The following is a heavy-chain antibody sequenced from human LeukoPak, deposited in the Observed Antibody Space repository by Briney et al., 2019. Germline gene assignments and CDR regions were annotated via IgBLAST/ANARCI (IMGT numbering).Heavy chain of an antibody. J-gene: IGHJ4*02. Sequence: SETLSLTCAVSGGSINSSNWWSWVRQPPGKGLEWIGEIYHSGSTNYNPSLKSRVTISVDKSKNQFSLKLSSVTAADTAVYYCARLSASYDSSGYYFPYWGQGTLVTVSS. D-gene: IGHD3-22*01. CDR3: ARLSASYDSSGYYFPY. CDR1: GGSINSSNW. V-gene: IGHV4-4*02. CDR2: IYHSGST.